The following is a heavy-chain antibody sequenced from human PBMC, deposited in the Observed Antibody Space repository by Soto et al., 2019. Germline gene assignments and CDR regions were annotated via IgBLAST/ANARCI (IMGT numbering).Heavy chain of an antibody. D-gene: IGHD6-19*01. V-gene: IGHV4-59*01. Sequence: YWSWIRQPPGKGLEWIGYIYYSGSTNYNPSLKSRVTISVDTSKNQFSLKLSSVTAADTAVYYCARGIEGWYQGRYYYGMDVWGQGTTVTVSS. J-gene: IGHJ6*02. CDR1: Y. CDR2: IYYSGST. CDR3: ARGIEGWYQGRYYYGMDV.